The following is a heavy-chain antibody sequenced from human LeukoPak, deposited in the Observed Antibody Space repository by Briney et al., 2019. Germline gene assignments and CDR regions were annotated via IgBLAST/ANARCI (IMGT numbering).Heavy chain of an antibody. D-gene: IGHD3-16*02. CDR2: IDPSDSYT. J-gene: IGHJ4*02. CDR3: ARHNSDYRPDY. V-gene: IGHV5-10-1*01. Sequence: GESLKISCKGSGYSFTSYWIGWVRQMPGKGLEWMGRIDPSDSYTNYSPSFQGHVTIPADKSISTAYLQWSSLKASDTAMYYCARHNSDYRPDYWGQGTLVTVSS. CDR1: GYSFTSYW.